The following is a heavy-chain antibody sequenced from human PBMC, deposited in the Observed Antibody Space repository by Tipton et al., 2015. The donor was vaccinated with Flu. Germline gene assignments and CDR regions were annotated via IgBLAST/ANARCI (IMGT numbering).Heavy chain of an antibody. D-gene: IGHD5-18*01. CDR2: IYSGGNT. CDR3: ARWGGYGYGLTA. J-gene: IGHJ5*02. V-gene: IGHV3-53*04. CDR1: GLTVSNNY. Sequence: SLRLSCAVSGLTVSNNYMTWVRQGPGKGLEWVSNIYSGGNTYYPDSVRGRFTISRHNSENTVYLQMNSLRPEDTAIYYCARWGGYGYGLTAWGQGTLVTVSS.